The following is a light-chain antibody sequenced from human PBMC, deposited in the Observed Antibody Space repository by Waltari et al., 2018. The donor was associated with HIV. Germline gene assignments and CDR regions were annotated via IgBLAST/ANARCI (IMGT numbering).Light chain of an antibody. J-gene: IGLJ2*01. V-gene: IGLV1-47*01. CDR2: RNS. CDR1: SSNIGSNF. Sequence: QSVLTQPPSTSGTPGPSVTIPCSGRSSNIGSNFVYWYQQVPGTAPKLLISRNSQRPSGVPDRFSGSKSGTSASLAISGLRAEDEADYYCAAWDDSLSGGVFGGGTKLTVL. CDR3: AAWDDSLSGGV.